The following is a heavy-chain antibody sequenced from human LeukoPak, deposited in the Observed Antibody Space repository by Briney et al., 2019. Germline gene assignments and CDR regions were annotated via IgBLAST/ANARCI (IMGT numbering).Heavy chain of an antibody. D-gene: IGHD2-15*01. Sequence: SETLSLTCAVSGYSISSGYYWGWIRQPPGKGLEWIGSIYHSGSTYYNPSLKSRVTISVDTSKNQFSLKLSSVTAADTAVYYCARSFVDGYCSGGSCYLPGNWGRGTLVTVSS. CDR1: GYSISSGYY. CDR3: ARSFVDGYCSGGSCYLPGN. J-gene: IGHJ4*02. CDR2: IYHSGST. V-gene: IGHV4-38-2*01.